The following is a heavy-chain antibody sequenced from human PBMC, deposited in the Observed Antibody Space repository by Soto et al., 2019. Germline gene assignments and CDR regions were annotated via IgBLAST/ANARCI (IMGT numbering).Heavy chain of an antibody. CDR1: GGSITIHY. Sequence: PSETLSLTCTVSGGSITIHYWNWIRQPPGKGLEWMGYFSYNGGTNYNPSLKSRVTISGDTSKNQFSLKLSSVTAADTAIYYCARKNDFDIWGQGTMVTVS. CDR2: FSYNGGT. J-gene: IGHJ3*02. V-gene: IGHV4-59*08. CDR3: ARKNDFDI. D-gene: IGHD1-1*01.